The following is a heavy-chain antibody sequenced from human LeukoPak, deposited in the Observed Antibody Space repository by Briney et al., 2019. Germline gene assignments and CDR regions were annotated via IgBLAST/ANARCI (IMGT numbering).Heavy chain of an antibody. CDR3: AREDRPSANSRDWFDP. D-gene: IGHD2-2*01. J-gene: IGHJ5*02. Sequence: GGSLRLSCATSGFIFSTYWMSWVRQAPGKGLEWVANIRQDGSEEHYVDSVKGRFTISRDNAKESLYLQMNSLRVEDTAVYYCAREDRPSANSRDWFDPWGQGTLVTVSS. CDR2: IRQDGSEE. V-gene: IGHV3-7*01. CDR1: GFIFSTYW.